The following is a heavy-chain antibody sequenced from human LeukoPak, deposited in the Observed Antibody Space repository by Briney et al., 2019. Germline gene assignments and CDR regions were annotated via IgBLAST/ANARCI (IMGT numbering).Heavy chain of an antibody. V-gene: IGHV3-30*18. CDR1: GFTFSSYG. D-gene: IGHD6-13*01. CDR3: AKDKAAAGTFDY. J-gene: IGHJ4*02. Sequence: PGGSLRPSCAASGFTFSSYGMHWVRRAPGKGLEWVAVIVYDGSAKYYADSVKGRFTISRDNSKNTLYLQMNSLRAEDTAVYYCAKDKAAAGTFDYWGQGTLVTVSS. CDR2: IVYDGSAK.